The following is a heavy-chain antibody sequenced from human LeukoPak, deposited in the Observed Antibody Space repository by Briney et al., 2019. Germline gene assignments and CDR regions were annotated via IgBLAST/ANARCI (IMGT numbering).Heavy chain of an antibody. CDR1: GFTFDSYA. D-gene: IGHD6-13*01. CDR3: VKHVGSRWSNNRFDP. V-gene: IGHV3-23*01. Sequence: GGSLRLSCAASGFTFDSYAMSWVRQAPGKGLEWVSAVSRFGGTTYYADSAKGRFTISRDNSNNTVYLQMNSLRVGDTARYYCVKHVGSRWSNNRFDPWGQGTLVTVS. J-gene: IGHJ5*02. CDR2: VSRFGGTT.